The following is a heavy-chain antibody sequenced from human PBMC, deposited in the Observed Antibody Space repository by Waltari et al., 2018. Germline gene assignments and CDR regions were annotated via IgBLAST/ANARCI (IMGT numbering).Heavy chain of an antibody. CDR1: GFTFSDYY. J-gene: IGHJ3*02. Sequence: QVQLVESGGGLVKPGGSLRLSCAASGFTFSDYYMSWIRQAPGKGLEGVSDIRIVGSTLYYADSVKGLFTIARDNAKNSLYLQMNSLRAEDTAVYYCASPVVVVAAVAFDIWGQGTMVTVSS. V-gene: IGHV3-11*01. CDR3: ASPVVVVAAVAFDI. CDR2: IRIVGSTL. D-gene: IGHD2-15*01.